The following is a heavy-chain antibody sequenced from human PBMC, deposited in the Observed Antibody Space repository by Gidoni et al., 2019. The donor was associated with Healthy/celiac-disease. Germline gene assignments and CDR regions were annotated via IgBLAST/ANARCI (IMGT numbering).Heavy chain of an antibody. V-gene: IGHV3-9*01. CDR1: GFTFDDYA. J-gene: IGHJ6*02. CDR2: ISWNSGSI. CDR3: AKDHGQRRGYSYDPYYYYYYGMDV. Sequence: EVQLVESGGGLVQPGRSLRLSCAASGFTFDDYAMHWVRQAPGKGLEWVSGISWNSGSIGYADSVKGRFTISRDNAKNSLYLQMNSLRAEDTALYYCAKDHGQRRGYSYDPYYYYYYGMDVWGQGTTVTVSS. D-gene: IGHD5-18*01.